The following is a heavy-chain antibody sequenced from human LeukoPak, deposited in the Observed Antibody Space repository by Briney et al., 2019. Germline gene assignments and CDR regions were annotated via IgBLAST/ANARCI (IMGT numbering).Heavy chain of an antibody. CDR1: GGSISSYY. Sequence: PSVTLSLTSTVSGGSISSYYWSWIRQPQGKGLEWIGYIYNSGSTNYNPSLKSRVTISVDTSKNQFSLKLSSVTAADTAVYYCARGTYYYDSSGYYPNTFDYWGQGTLVTVSS. J-gene: IGHJ4*02. CDR3: ARGTYYYDSSGYYPNTFDY. V-gene: IGHV4-59*01. CDR2: IYNSGST. D-gene: IGHD3-22*01.